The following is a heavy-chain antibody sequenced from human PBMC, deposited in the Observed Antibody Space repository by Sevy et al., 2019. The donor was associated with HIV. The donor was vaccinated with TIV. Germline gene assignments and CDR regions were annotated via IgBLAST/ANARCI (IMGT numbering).Heavy chain of an antibody. CDR2: VGPAGDQ. CDR1: GFTFSSDD. Sequence: GGSLRLSCVAAGFTFSSDDMHWVRQVTGKGLEWISGVGPAGDQFYPGSVKGRFTISRENAKNSFYLQMNNLRAGDTAVYYCARNGGYSDYGMDVWGQGTTVTVSS. V-gene: IGHV3-13*05. CDR3: ARNGGYSDYGMDV. D-gene: IGHD5-12*01. J-gene: IGHJ6*02.